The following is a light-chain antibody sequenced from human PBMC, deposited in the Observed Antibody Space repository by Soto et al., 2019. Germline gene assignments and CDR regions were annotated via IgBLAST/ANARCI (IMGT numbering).Light chain of an antibody. J-gene: IGLJ1*01. V-gene: IGLV2-18*02. Sequence: QSALTQPASVSGSPGQSITISCTGTSSDIGSYNRVSWYQQPPGTAPKLIIYEVNNRPSGVPDRFSGSKSGNTASLTISWLQAEDEADYYCNSFTTSSTYVFATGTKVTVL. CDR3: NSFTTSSTYV. CDR2: EVN. CDR1: SSDIGSYNR.